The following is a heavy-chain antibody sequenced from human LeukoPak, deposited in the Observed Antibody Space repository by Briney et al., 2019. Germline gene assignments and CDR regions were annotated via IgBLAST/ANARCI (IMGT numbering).Heavy chain of an antibody. D-gene: IGHD1-1*01. CDR3: AREPKTGPTRGPFD. V-gene: IGHV4-38-2*02. Sequence: KPSETLSLTCTVSCYSISSGYYWGWIRQPPGKGLDWIGSIYHSGSSYINPSHKRRVNISVDTSKNQVSLKLSPVTAADTAVYYWAREPKTGPTRGPFD. CDR1: CYSISSGYY. J-gene: IGHJ4*01. CDR2: IYHSGSS.